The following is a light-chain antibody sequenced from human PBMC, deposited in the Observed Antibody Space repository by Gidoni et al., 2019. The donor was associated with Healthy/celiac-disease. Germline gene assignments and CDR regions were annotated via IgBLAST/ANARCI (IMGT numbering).Light chain of an antibody. J-gene: IGLJ3*02. CDR1: NSDVGSYNL. V-gene: IGLV2-23*01. CDR2: EGS. Sequence: QSALTQPASVSGSPGQSITISCTGTNSDVGSYNLVSWYQQHPGKAPKLMIYEGSKRPSGVSNRFSGSKSGNTASLTSSGLQAEDEADYYCCSYAGSSTLVFGGGTKLTVL. CDR3: CSYAGSSTLV.